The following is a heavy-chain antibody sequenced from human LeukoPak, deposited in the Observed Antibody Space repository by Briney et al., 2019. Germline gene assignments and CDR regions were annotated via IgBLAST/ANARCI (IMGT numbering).Heavy chain of an antibody. J-gene: IGHJ4*02. CDR3: ATNRGGSGWYFDY. CDR1: GFTFSSYG. D-gene: IGHD6-19*01. V-gene: IGHV3-30*03. CDR2: ISYDVSNT. Sequence: PGRSLRLSCAASGFTFSSYGMDSVRQAAGKWRGWVAVISYDVSNTYYADSVKGRFTISRDNSTNTLYLQMNSLRAEDTAVYYCATNRGGSGWYFDYWGQGALVTVSS.